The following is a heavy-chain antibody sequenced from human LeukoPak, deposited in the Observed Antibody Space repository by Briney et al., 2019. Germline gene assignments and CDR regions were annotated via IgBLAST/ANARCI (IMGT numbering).Heavy chain of an antibody. CDR3: ARHDYVWGSYRPTPGIFDY. Sequence: SQTLSLTCTVSGGSISSGDYYWRWIRQPPGKGLEWIGYIYYSGSTYYNPSLKSRVTISVDTSKNQFSLKLSSVTAADTAVYYCARHDYVWGSYRPTPGIFDYWGQGTLVTVSS. J-gene: IGHJ4*02. CDR2: IYYSGST. CDR1: GGSISSGDYY. V-gene: IGHV4-30-4*01. D-gene: IGHD3-16*02.